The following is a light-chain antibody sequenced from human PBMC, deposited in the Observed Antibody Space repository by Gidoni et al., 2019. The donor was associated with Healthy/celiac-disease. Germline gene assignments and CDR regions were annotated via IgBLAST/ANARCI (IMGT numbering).Light chain of an antibody. CDR2: GAS. V-gene: IGKV3-20*01. J-gene: IGKJ1*01. Sequence: EIVLTQSPGSLFLSPGERATLSCRASQSVSRSYLAWYQQKPGQAPRLLIYGASSRATGITDKFSGSGSGTDFTLTISRLEPEDFAVYYCQQYGSSSWTFGQGNKVEIK. CDR1: QSVSRSY. CDR3: QQYGSSSWT.